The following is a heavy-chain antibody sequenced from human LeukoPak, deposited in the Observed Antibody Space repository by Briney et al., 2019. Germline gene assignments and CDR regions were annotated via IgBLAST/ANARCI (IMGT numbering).Heavy chain of an antibody. J-gene: IGHJ3*02. CDR2: IYYSGST. CDR1: GGSISSSSYY. Sequence: SETLSLTCTASGGSISSSSYYWGWIRQPPGKGLEWIGSIYYSGSTYYNPSLKSRVTMSVDTSKNQFSLKLSSVTAADTAVYYCARVDSRYNWNDRTDAFDIWGQGTMVTVSS. CDR3: ARVDSRYNWNDRTDAFDI. V-gene: IGHV4-39*07. D-gene: IGHD1-20*01.